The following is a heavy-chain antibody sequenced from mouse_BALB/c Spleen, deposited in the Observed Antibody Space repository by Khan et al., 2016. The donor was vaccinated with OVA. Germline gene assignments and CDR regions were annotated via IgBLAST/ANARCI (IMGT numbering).Heavy chain of an antibody. CDR3: ARRGLGRYFGY. D-gene: IGHD3-3*01. V-gene: IGHV1-7*01. CDR1: GYTFINYW. Sequence: QIQLVQSGAELAKPGASVKMSCKASGYTFINYWILWVKQRPGQGLEWLGYINPSTGYTEYTQNFKDKATLTADKSSSTAYMQLSSLTSEDSAVFYCARRGLGRYFGYWGQGTMLTVSA. CDR2: INPSTGYT. J-gene: IGHJ2*01.